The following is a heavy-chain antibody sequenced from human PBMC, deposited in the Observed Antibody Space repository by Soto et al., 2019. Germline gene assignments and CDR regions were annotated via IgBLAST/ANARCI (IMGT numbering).Heavy chain of an antibody. Sequence: SVKVSCKASGGTFSSYAISWVRQAPGQGLEWMGGFIPIFGTANYAQKFQGRVTITADKSTSTAYMELSSLRSEDTAVYYCARDNADSLRGQTYYYDSSGYYYYYGIDVWGQGTTVTVSS. CDR1: GGTFSSYA. D-gene: IGHD3-22*01. CDR2: FIPIFGTA. J-gene: IGHJ6*02. CDR3: ARDNADSLRGQTYYYDSSGYYYYYGIDV. V-gene: IGHV1-69*06.